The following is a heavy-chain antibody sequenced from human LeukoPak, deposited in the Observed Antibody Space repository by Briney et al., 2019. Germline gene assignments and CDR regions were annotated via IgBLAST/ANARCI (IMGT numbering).Heavy chain of an antibody. CDR3: ARYNLRPEENWFDP. J-gene: IGHJ5*02. D-gene: IGHD5/OR15-5a*01. CDR1: GYTFTSYD. CDR2: MNPNSGNT. Sequence: ASVKVSCKASGYTFTSYDINWVRQATGQGLEWMGWMNPNSGNTGYAQKFQGRVTMTRNTSISTAYMELSGLRSEDTAVHYCARYNLRPEENWFDPWGQGTLVTVSS. V-gene: IGHV1-8*01.